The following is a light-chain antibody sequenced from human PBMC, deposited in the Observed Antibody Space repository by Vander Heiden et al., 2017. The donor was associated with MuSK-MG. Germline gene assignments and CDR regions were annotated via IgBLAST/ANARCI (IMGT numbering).Light chain of an antibody. Sequence: EIVLTQSPATLSLSPGERATLSCRASQSVSSYLAWYQQKPGQAPRLLIYDASNRATGIPARFSGTGSGTDFTLTIIILDPEDFAVYYCHRRSNWPLTFGGGTKLEIK. CDR1: QSVSSY. V-gene: IGKV3-11*01. CDR3: HRRSNWPLT. CDR2: DAS. J-gene: IGKJ4*01.